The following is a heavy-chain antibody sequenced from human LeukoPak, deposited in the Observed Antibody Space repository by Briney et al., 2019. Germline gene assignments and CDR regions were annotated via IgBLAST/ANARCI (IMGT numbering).Heavy chain of an antibody. Sequence: GGSLRLSCAASGFTFSDYEMNWVRQAPGKGLEWVSYISSSSSDTNYADSVKGRFTISRDNAKKSLYLQMNSLRAEDTAVYYCASGNWGCSSATCDYFDYWGQGTLVTVSS. V-gene: IGHV3-11*03. J-gene: IGHJ4*02. CDR1: GFTFSDYE. CDR3: ASGNWGCSSATCDYFDY. D-gene: IGHD2-2*01. CDR2: ISSSSSDT.